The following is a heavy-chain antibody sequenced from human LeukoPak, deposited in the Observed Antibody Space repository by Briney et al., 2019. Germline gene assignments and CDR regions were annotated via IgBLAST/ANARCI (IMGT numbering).Heavy chain of an antibody. D-gene: IGHD6-13*01. CDR2: ISAYNGNT. CDR3: AGGIAAAASSYYFDY. V-gene: IGHV1-18*01. Sequence: ASVKVSCKVSGYTFTSYGISWVRQAPGQGLEWMGWISAYNGNTNYAQKLQGRVTMTTDTSTSTAYMELWSLRSDDTAVYYCAGGIAAAASSYYFDYWGQGTLVTVSS. J-gene: IGHJ4*02. CDR1: GYTFTSYG.